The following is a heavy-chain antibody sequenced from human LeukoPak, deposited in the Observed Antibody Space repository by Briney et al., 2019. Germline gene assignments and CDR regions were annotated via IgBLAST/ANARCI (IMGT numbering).Heavy chain of an antibody. CDR1: GYTFTGYY. Sequence: ASVKVSCKASGYTFTGYYMHWVRQAPGQGLEWMGFINPSGSSAAYAQKFQGRLTMTRDMFTSTDYMELTSLTSDDTAVYYCARDNSVGETAWWFDPWGQGTLVTVSS. D-gene: IGHD1-26*01. J-gene: IGHJ5*02. CDR3: ARDNSVGETAWWFDP. CDR2: INPSGSSA. V-gene: IGHV1-46*01.